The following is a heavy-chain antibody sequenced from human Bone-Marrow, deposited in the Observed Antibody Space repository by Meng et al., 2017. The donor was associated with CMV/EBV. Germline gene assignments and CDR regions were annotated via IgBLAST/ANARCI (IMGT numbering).Heavy chain of an antibody. CDR1: GFTSSSNS. CDR3: GRGLRTGLNWFDP. J-gene: IGHJ5*02. Sequence: GGSLRLSCAASGFTSSSNSMNWVRQAPGKGLEWVSSISSSSSYIYYADSVKGRFTISRDNAKNTLYLQTNSLRAEDTAVYYCGRGLRTGLNWFDPWGQGTLVTVSS. D-gene: IGHD3/OR15-3a*01. CDR2: ISSSSSYI. V-gene: IGHV3-21*01.